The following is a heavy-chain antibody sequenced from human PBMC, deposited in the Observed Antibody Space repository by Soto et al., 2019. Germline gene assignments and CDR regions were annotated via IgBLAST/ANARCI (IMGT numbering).Heavy chain of an antibody. CDR3: AKDSGWGGALGSFAYYGMDV. Sequence: PGGSLRLSCAASRFTFINYGMHWVRQAPGKGLEWVAVISYDGSIKNYADSVKGRFTISRDNSKNTLYLQMNSLRPEDTAVYYCAKDSGWGGALGSFAYYGMDVWGQGTTVTVSS. J-gene: IGHJ6*02. V-gene: IGHV3-30*18. D-gene: IGHD3-16*01. CDR2: ISYDGSIK. CDR1: RFTFINYG.